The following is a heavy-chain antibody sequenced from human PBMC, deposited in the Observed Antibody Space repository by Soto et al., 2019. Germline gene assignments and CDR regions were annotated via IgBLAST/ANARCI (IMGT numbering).Heavy chain of an antibody. J-gene: IGHJ4*02. CDR3: ASSPGNYDDRSGYQTAFDY. CDR2: INHSGST. CDR1: GGSFSGYY. Sequence: SETLSLTCAVYGGSFSGYYWSWIRQPPGKGLEWIGEINHSGSTNYNPSLKSRVTISVDTSKNQFSLKLSSVTAADTAVYYCASSPGNYDDRSGYQTAFDYWRQGTLVTVSS. D-gene: IGHD3-22*01. V-gene: IGHV4-34*01.